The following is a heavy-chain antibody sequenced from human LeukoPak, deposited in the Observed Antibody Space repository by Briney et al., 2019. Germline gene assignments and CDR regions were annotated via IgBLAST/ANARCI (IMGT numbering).Heavy chain of an antibody. D-gene: IGHD2-21*02. J-gene: IGHJ4*02. V-gene: IGHV3-74*03. CDR3: AREICGSDCYSTFDY. CDR2: IDPARSSI. Sequence: AGGSLRLSCEASGFTFSGSWMHWVRQAPEKGLVWVSRIDPARSSITYADSVKGRFTISRDNAKSSLYLQMNSLRAEDTAVYYCAREICGSDCYSTFDYWGQGALVTVSS. CDR1: GFTFSGSW.